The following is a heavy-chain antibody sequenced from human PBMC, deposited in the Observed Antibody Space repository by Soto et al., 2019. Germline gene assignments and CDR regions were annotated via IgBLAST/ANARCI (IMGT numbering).Heavy chain of an antibody. CDR2: IYHTGST. V-gene: IGHV4-30-2*01. D-gene: IGHD2-15*01. CDR1: GASISSGGYC. Sequence: QLQLQESGSGLVKPSQILSLTCTVSGASISSGGYCWSWIRQPPGKGLEWIGYIYHTGSTYYNPSLWSRVTRSVHRSKNQFYLELTSVNAADTAGYYCVRDMGKGGLRGGDAFDIWGHGTRVTGSS. J-gene: IGHJ3*02. CDR3: VRDMGKGGLRGGDAFDI.